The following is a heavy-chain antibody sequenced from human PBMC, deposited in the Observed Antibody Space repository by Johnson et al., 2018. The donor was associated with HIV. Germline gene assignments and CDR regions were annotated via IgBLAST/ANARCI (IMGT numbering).Heavy chain of an antibody. Sequence: VQLVESGGGLVKPGKSLTLSCAASGFTFDDYGMSWVRQAPGKGLEWVANIKQDGSEKYYVDSVKGRFTISRDNAKNSLYLQMNSLRAEDTAVYYCARDLRTPGSGWGVDAFDIWGQGTMVTVSS. J-gene: IGHJ3*02. V-gene: IGHV3-7*01. D-gene: IGHD6-19*01. CDR3: ARDLRTPGSGWGVDAFDI. CDR2: IKQDGSEK. CDR1: GFTFDDYG.